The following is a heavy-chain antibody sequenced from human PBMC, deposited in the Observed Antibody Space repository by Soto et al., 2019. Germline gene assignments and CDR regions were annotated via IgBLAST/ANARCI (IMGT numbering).Heavy chain of an antibody. D-gene: IGHD3-10*01. CDR1: GFTLSDYY. CDR2: ISSSGTID. CDR3: ARRTMGNYYYMDV. Sequence: QVQLVESGGGLVKPGGSLRLSCVASGFTLSDYYMSWIRQVPGKGLEWVSYISSSGTIDNYADSVKGRFTISRDNAKNSLFLQMNGLRAEDTAVYYCARRTMGNYYYMDVWGKGTTVTVSS. J-gene: IGHJ6*03. V-gene: IGHV3-11*01.